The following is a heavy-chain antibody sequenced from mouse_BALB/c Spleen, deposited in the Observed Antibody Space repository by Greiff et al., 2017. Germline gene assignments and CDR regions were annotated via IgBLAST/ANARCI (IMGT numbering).Heavy chain of an antibody. D-gene: IGHD1-1*01. CDR1: GFNIKDTY. CDR3: ARDYYYGSSFFDY. J-gene: IGHJ2*01. V-gene: IGHV14-3*02. Sequence: EVQGVESGAELVKPGASVKLSCTASGFNIKDTYMHWVKQRPEQGLEWIGRIDPANGNTKYDPKFQGKATITADTSSNTAYLQLSSLTSEDTAVYYCARDYYYGSSFFDYWGQGTTLTVSS. CDR2: IDPANGNT.